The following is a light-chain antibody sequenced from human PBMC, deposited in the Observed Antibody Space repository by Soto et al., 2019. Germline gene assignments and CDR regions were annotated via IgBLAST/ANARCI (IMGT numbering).Light chain of an antibody. CDR1: QSISGW. V-gene: IGKV1-5*01. J-gene: IGKJ1*01. CDR3: QQYNSYPWT. CDR2: DVS. Sequence: IQMNKSPSTLSGWVIDRVTMACLASQSISGWLAWYQQKPGKAPKLLIYDVSSLESGVPSRFSGSGSGTEFTLAISSLQPHDFATYYCQQYNSYPWTFGQGTKVDIK.